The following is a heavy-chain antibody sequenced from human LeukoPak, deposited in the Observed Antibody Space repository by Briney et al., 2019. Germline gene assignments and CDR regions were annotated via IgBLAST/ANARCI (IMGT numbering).Heavy chain of an antibody. CDR1: GGSISSYY. J-gene: IGHJ4*02. CDR3: ARDDPVTAFDY. D-gene: IGHD2-21*02. CDR2: IFYSGST. V-gene: IGHV4-59*12. Sequence: SETLSLTCTVSGGSISSYYWSWIRQPPGKGPEWIGYIFYSGSTSYNPSLRSRVSLSLDPSKNRFSLRLRSITAADTAMYYCARDDPVTAFDYWGPGTLVIVSS.